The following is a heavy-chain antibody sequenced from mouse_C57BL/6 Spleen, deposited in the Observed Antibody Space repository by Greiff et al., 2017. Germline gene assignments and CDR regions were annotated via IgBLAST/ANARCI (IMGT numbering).Heavy chain of an antibody. CDR2: IDPNSGGT. V-gene: IGHV1-72*01. CDR3: ASELDNWDFDY. CDR1: GYTFTSYW. J-gene: IGHJ2*01. D-gene: IGHD4-1*02. Sequence: QVQLKQPGAELVKPGASVKLSCKASGYTFTSYWMHWVKQRPGRGLEWIGRIDPNSGGTKYNEKFKSKATLTVDKPSSTAYMQLSSLTSAYSAVYYCASELDNWDFDYWGQGTTLTVSS.